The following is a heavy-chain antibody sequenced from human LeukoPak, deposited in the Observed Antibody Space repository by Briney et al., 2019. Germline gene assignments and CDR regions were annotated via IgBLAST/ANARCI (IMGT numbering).Heavy chain of an antibody. J-gene: IGHJ4*02. Sequence: GGSLRLSCAASGFTFSSYEMNWVRQAPGKGLEWVSYISSSGSTIYYADSVKGRFTISKDNAKNSLYLQMNSLRDEDTAVYYCARGQWLAFDYWGQGTLVTVSS. D-gene: IGHD6-19*01. CDR2: ISSSGSTI. CDR3: ARGQWLAFDY. V-gene: IGHV3-48*03. CDR1: GFTFSSYE.